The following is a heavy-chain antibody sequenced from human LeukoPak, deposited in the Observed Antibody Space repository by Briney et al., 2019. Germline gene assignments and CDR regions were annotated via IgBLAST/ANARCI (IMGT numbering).Heavy chain of an antibody. CDR2: ISYDGSDK. Sequence: PGGSLRLSCEASGFTFNTYAMHWVRQPPGKGLEWVALISYDGSDKIYTDSVKGRFTISRDNSESTLYLQMDSLRAEDTAVYYCAREGVDIVVVPAAPIGGTLDYWGQGTLVTVSS. CDR1: GFTFNTYA. V-gene: IGHV3-30*03. J-gene: IGHJ4*02. D-gene: IGHD2-2*01. CDR3: AREGVDIVVVPAAPIGGTLDY.